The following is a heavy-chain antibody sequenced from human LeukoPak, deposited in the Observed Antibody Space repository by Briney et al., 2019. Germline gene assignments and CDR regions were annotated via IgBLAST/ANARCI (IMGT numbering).Heavy chain of an antibody. CDR3: ARDPFASSWPSDAFDI. J-gene: IGHJ3*02. CDR2: INPSGGST. CDR1: GYTFTGYY. V-gene: IGHV1-46*01. D-gene: IGHD3-16*01. Sequence: ASVKVSCKASGYTFTGYYMHWVRQAPGQGLEWMGIINPSGGSTSYAQKFQGRVTMTRDMSTSTVYMELSSLRSEDTAVYYCARDPFASSWPSDAFDIWGQGTMVTVSS.